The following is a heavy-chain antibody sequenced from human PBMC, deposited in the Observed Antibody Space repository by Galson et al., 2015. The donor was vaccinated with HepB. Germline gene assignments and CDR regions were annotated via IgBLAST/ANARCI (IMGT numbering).Heavy chain of an antibody. J-gene: IGHJ4*02. D-gene: IGHD6-13*01. CDR1: GGSISSYY. Sequence: ETLSLTCTVSGGSISSYYWSWIRQPPGKGLEWIGYIYYSGITNYNPSLKSRVTISVDTSKNQLSLKLSSVTAADTAVYYCARWGYGAASGWDYWGQGTLVTVSS. CDR3: ARWGYGAASGWDY. CDR2: IYYSGIT. V-gene: IGHV4-59*01.